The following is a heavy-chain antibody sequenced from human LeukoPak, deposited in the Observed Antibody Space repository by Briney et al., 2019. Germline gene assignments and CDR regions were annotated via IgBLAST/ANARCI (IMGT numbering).Heavy chain of an antibody. J-gene: IGHJ4*02. V-gene: IGHV3-15*01. CDR3: TTDPRGVFDY. D-gene: IGHD3-10*01. CDR2: IKSKTDGGTT. CDR1: GFTFSNAW. Sequence: GGSLRLSCGASGFTFSNAWMRWVRRAPGKGREWVGRIKSKTDGGTTDYAAPVKGRFTISRDNSKNTLYLQMNSLKTEDTAVYYCTTDPRGVFDYRGQGTLVTVSS.